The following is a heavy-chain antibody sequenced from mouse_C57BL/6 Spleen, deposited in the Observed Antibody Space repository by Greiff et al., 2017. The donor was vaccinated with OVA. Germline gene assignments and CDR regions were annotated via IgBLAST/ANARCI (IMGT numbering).Heavy chain of an antibody. CDR1: GYTFTSYW. V-gene: IGHV1-69*01. Sequence: QVHVKQPGAELVMPGASVKLSCKASGYTFTSYWMHWVKQRPGQGLEWIGEIDPSDSYTNYNQKFKGKSTLTVDKSSSTAYMQLSSLTSEDSAVYYCARGGYGSSDWYFDVWGTGTTVTVSS. CDR3: ARGGYGSSDWYFDV. J-gene: IGHJ1*03. CDR2: IDPSDSYT. D-gene: IGHD1-1*01.